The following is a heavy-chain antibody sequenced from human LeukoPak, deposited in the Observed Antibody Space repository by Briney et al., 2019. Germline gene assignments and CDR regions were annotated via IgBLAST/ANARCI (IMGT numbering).Heavy chain of an antibody. V-gene: IGHV1-18*01. J-gene: IGHJ5*02. CDR1: GYTFTSYG. Sequence: ASVTVSCKASGYTFTSYGISWVRQAPGQGLEWMGWISAYNGNTNYAQKLQGRVTMTTDTSTSTAYMELRSLRSDDTAVYYCARGGTTVTTLNRWFDPWGQGTLVTVSS. CDR3: ARGGTTVTTLNRWFDP. CDR2: ISAYNGNT. D-gene: IGHD4-17*01.